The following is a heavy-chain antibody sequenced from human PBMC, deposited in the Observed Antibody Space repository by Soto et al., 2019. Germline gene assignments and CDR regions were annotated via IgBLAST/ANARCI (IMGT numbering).Heavy chain of an antibody. V-gene: IGHV6-1*01. CDR3: AGTTSLHWYYMDV. Sequence: SQALSLTCAISGDSVSSNSAAWEWIRQSPSRGLEWLGRKYYSSTRWYNDYAVSVKSRITVNPDTSKNQFSLHLNSVTPEDTAVYYCAGTTSLHWYYMDVWDKGTTVPVSS. D-gene: IGHD1-7*01. CDR1: GDSVSSNSAA. J-gene: IGHJ6*03. CDR2: KYYSSTRWYN.